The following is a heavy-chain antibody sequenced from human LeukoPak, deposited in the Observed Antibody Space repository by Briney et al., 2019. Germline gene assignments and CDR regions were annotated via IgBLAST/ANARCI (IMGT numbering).Heavy chain of an antibody. V-gene: IGHV4-4*07. J-gene: IGHJ4*02. D-gene: IGHD6-6*01. Sequence: PSETLSLTCTLSGGSISSSYWSWIRQPAGKGLVWIGRIYTSGTTNYNPSLKSRVTMSVDTSKNQFSLKLSSVTAADTAVYYCARDLDSSSADSLTFDYWGQGTLVTVSS. CDR2: IYTSGTT. CDR3: ARDLDSSSADSLTFDY. CDR1: GGSISSSY.